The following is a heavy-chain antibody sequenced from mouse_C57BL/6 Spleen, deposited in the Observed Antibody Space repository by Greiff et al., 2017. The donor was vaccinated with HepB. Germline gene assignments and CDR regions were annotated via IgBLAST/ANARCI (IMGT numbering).Heavy chain of an antibody. J-gene: IGHJ2*01. CDR3: ARDRGDYYGYYFDY. CDR2: ISDGGSYT. D-gene: IGHD1-1*01. Sequence: DVMLVESGGGLVKPGGSLKLSCAASGFTFSSYAMSWVRQTPEKRLEWVATISDGGSYTYYPDNVKGRFTISRDNAKNNLYLQMSHLKSEDTAMYYCARDRGDYYGYYFDYWGQGTTLTVSS. CDR1: GFTFSSYA. V-gene: IGHV5-4*01.